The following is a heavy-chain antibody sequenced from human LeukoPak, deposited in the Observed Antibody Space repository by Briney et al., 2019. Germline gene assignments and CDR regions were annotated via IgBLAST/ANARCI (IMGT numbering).Heavy chain of an antibody. Sequence: SETLSLTCAVYGGSFSGYYWSWIRQPPGKGLEWIGEINHSGSTNYNPSLKSRVTISVDTSKNQFSLKLSSVTAADTAVYYCARDRPRVGYYYDSSGYDANDYWGQGTLVTVSS. D-gene: IGHD3-22*01. CDR3: ARDRPRVGYYYDSSGYDANDY. CDR1: GGSFSGYY. J-gene: IGHJ4*02. CDR2: INHSGST. V-gene: IGHV4-34*01.